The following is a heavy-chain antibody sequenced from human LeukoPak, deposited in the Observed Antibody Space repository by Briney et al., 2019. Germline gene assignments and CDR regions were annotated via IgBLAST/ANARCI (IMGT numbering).Heavy chain of an antibody. J-gene: IGHJ4*02. CDR1: GFTFSGSA. V-gene: IGHV3-73*01. CDR2: IRSKANTYAT. Sequence: GGSLRLSCAASGFTFSGSAIHWVRQASGKGLEWVGRIRSKANTYATAYAASVKCRFTISRDDSNNTAYLQMNSLKTEDTAVYYCSGLGIAAAGTDYWGQGTLVTVSS. D-gene: IGHD6-13*01. CDR3: SGLGIAAAGTDY.